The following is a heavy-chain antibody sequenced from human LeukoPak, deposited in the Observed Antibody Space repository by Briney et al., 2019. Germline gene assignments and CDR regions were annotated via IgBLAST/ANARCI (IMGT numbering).Heavy chain of an antibody. Sequence: ASVKVSCKASGYTFTGYYMHWVRQAPGQGREWMGIINPSGGDTSYAQKFQGRLTMTRDTSTNTVYMELTSLRSEDTAVYYGAREVMDNLRFDYWGQGTLVTVSS. CDR3: AREVMDNLRFDY. J-gene: IGHJ4*02. D-gene: IGHD1-14*01. CDR1: GYTFTGYY. CDR2: INPSGGDT. V-gene: IGHV1-46*01.